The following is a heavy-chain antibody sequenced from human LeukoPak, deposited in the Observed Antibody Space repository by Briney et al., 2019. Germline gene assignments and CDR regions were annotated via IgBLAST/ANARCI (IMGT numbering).Heavy chain of an antibody. D-gene: IGHD3-10*01. J-gene: IGHJ4*01. CDR2: IYTSGIT. CDR3: ARDRQGDYYGAGAYSYYFDY. Sequence: SETLSLTCTFSGASISRYHWSWVRQAAGKGLEWIGRIYTSGITNYNPSLNSRVTISVDKPKNLFSLRLSSMTAADTAVYYCARDRQGDYYGAGAYSYYFDYWGHGTLVTVSS. CDR1: GASISRYH. V-gene: IGHV4-4*07.